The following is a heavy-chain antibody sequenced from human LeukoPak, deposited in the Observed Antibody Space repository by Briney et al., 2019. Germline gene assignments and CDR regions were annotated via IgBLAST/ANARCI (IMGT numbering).Heavy chain of an antibody. CDR1: GYSFTGHY. J-gene: IGHJ4*02. CDR3: ARDYGDYGTSQGY. Sequence: ASVKVSCKASGYSFTGHYMHWVRQAPGQGLEWMGWINPKSGGTNYAQKFQGRVTMTRDTSISTAYMDMSSLRSDDTAVYYCARDYGDYGTSQGYWGQGTLVTVSS. V-gene: IGHV1-2*02. D-gene: IGHD4-17*01. CDR2: INPKSGGT.